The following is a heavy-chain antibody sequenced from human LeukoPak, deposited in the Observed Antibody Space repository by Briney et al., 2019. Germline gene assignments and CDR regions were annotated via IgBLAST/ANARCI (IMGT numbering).Heavy chain of an antibody. D-gene: IGHD2-2*01. CDR2: INHSGST. Sequence: PGGSLRLSCTASGFTFGDYAMSWFRQPPGKGLEWIGEINHSGSTNYNPSLKSRVTISVDTSKNQFSLKLSSVTAADTAVYYCARGWGYCSSTSCIVFDYWGQGTLVTVSS. J-gene: IGHJ4*02. CDR3: ARGWGYCSSTSCIVFDY. CDR1: GFTFGDYA. V-gene: IGHV4-34*01.